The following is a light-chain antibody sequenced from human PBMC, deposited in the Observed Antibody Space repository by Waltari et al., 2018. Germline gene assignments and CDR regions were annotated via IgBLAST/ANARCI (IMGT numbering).Light chain of an antibody. V-gene: IGKV1-39*01. CDR1: QSITSY. J-gene: IGKJ1*01. Sequence: DSQMTQSPSTLSASVRGRVAITCRASQSITSYLNWYQQKPGKAPKPLIYAAASLQRGVPSRFSGSGSWTDFTLTISSLQPEEFATYYCQQSYSTPTWTFGQGTKVEIK. CDR2: AAA. CDR3: QQSYSTPTWT.